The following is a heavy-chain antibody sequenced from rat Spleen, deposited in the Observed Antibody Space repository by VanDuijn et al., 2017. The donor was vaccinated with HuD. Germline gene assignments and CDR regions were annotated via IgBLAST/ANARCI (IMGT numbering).Heavy chain of an antibody. CDR1: GFSLTSYH. CDR3: AREWWSPYFDY. Sequence: QVQLKESGPGLVQPSQTLSLTCTVSGFSLTSYHVSWVRQPPGKGLEWMGVIWTGGSTANNSLLKSRLSISRDISKSQVFLKMNSLQTEDTATYYCAREWWSPYFDYWGQGVMVTVSS. D-gene: IGHD1-1*01. V-gene: IGHV2-43*01. CDR2: IWTGGST. J-gene: IGHJ2*01.